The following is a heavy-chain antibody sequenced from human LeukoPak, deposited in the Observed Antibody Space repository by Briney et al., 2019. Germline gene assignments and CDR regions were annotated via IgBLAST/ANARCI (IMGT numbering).Heavy chain of an antibody. Sequence: GGSLRLSCAGSGFTFSSYAMSWVRQAPGKGLECVSAIGGSGGSTYYADSVKGRFTVSRDNSKNTLSLQMNSLRVEDTAVYYCAKEADHYDSSGYYYRGWFDPWGQGTLVTVSS. V-gene: IGHV3-23*01. CDR1: GFTFSSYA. CDR2: IGGSGGST. CDR3: AKEADHYDSSGYYYRGWFDP. J-gene: IGHJ5*02. D-gene: IGHD3-22*01.